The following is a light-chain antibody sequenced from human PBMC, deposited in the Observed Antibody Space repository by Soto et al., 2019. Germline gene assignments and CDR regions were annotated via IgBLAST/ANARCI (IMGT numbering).Light chain of an antibody. J-gene: IGLJ1*01. CDR1: SSNIGAGYD. CDR2: GNS. CDR3: QSYDSSLSGV. Sequence: QSVLTQPPSVSGAPGQRVTISCTGSSSNIGAGYDGHWYQQLPGTAPKLLIYGNSNRPSGVPDRFSGSKSGTSASLAITGLQAEDEADYYCQSYDSSLSGVFGTGTKVTVL. V-gene: IGLV1-40*01.